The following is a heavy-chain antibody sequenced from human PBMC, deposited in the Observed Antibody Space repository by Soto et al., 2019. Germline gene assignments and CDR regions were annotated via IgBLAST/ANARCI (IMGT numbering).Heavy chain of an antibody. V-gene: IGHV3-7*01. CDR1: GLTFSSYW. Sequence: EVQLVESGGGLAQPGGSLRLSCAASGLTFSSYWMTWVRQAPGMGLEWVANIKQDGSEKYYVDSVKGRFTISRDNAKNSLYLQMNNLRDEDTAVYYCARGEAIGDDPWGHGTLVTVSS. J-gene: IGHJ5*02. D-gene: IGHD3-10*01. CDR3: ARGEAIGDDP. CDR2: IKQDGSEK.